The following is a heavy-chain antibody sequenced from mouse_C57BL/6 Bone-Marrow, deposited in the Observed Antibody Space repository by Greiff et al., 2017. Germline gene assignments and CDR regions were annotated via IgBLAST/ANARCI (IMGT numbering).Heavy chain of an antibody. V-gene: IGHV3-6*01. J-gene: IGHJ4*01. CDR1: GYSITSGYY. CDR2: ISYDGSN. Sequence: DVQLQESGPGLVKPSQSLSLTCSVTGYSITSGYYWNWIRQFPGNKLEWMGYISYDGSNNYNPSLKNRISITRDTSKNQFFLKLNSVTTEDTATYYCASGELGRRYAMDYWSQGTSVTVSS. D-gene: IGHD4-1*01. CDR3: ASGELGRRYAMDY.